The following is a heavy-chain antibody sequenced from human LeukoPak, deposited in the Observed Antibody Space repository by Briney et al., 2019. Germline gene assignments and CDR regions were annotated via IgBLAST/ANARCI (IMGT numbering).Heavy chain of an antibody. V-gene: IGHV3-7*01. CDR2: MKGDGSEI. Sequence: PGGSLRPSCAASGFIFSTYWMMWARQAPGKGLEWVANMKGDGSEIHYVDSVKGRFTISRDNAKNSLYLQMNSLRPEDTAVYYCARPAYTAAYDLWGQGTMVTVSS. D-gene: IGHD3-16*01. J-gene: IGHJ3*01. CDR3: ARPAYTAAYDL. CDR1: GFIFSTYW.